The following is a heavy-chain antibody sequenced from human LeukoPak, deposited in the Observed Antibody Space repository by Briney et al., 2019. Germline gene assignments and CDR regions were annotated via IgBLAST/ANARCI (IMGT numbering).Heavy chain of an antibody. CDR3: ASYCSGGSCYATGGYYYGMDV. J-gene: IGHJ6*02. D-gene: IGHD2-15*01. V-gene: IGHV1-69*13. Sequence: ASVKVSCKASGGTFSSYAISWVRQAPGQGLEWMGGIIPIFGTANYAQKFQGRVTITADESTSTAYMELSSLRSEDTAVYYCASYCSGGSCYATGGYYYGMDVWGQGTTVTVSS. CDR1: GGTFSSYA. CDR2: IIPIFGTA.